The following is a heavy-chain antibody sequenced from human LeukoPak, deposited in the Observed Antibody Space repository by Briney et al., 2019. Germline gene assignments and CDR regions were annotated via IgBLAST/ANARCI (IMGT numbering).Heavy chain of an antibody. CDR2: IYYSGST. CDR1: GGSISSSSYY. J-gene: IGHJ4*02. CDR3: ARHPGNDPLDY. V-gene: IGHV4-39*01. Sequence: PSETLSLTCTVSGGSISSSSYYWGWIRQPPGKGLEWIGSIYYSGSTYYNPSLKSRVTISVDTSKNQFSLKLSPVTAADTAVYYCARHPGNDPLDYWGQGTLATVSS. D-gene: IGHD1-1*01.